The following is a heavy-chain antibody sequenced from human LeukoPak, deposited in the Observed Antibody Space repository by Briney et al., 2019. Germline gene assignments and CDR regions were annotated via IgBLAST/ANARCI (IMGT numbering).Heavy chain of an antibody. CDR2: IYPGDSDT. J-gene: IGHJ4*02. CDR1: GSTFTNYW. D-gene: IGHD2/OR15-2a*01. V-gene: IGHV5-51*01. CDR3: ARQPYFLSGIDH. Sequence: GPPLKTSGKRFGSTFTNYWIGWGRQPPEKGLSWMGVIYPGDSDTGYSPSFQGQVTISADKSISTAYLQWSSLKASDTAMYYCARQPYFLSGIDHWGQGTLVTVSS.